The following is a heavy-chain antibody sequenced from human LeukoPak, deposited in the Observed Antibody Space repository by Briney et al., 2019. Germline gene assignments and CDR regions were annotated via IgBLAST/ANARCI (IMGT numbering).Heavy chain of an antibody. Sequence: PGGSPRLSCAASGFTFSSYGMHWVRQAPGKGLEWVAVISYDGSNKYYADSVKGRFTISRDNSKNTLYLQMNSLRAEDTAVYYCAKELFRAGGDSSGYADYWGQGTLVTVSS. D-gene: IGHD3-22*01. J-gene: IGHJ4*02. CDR3: AKELFRAGGDSSGYADY. CDR1: GFTFSSYG. V-gene: IGHV3-30*18. CDR2: ISYDGSNK.